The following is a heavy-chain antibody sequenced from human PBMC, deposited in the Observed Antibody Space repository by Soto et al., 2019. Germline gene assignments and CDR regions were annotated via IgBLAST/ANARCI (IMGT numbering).Heavy chain of an antibody. CDR2: IYYSGST. CDR3: ARWLEAVGKD. V-gene: IGHV4-39*01. D-gene: IGHD6-19*01. CDR1: GGSISSSSYY. Sequence: PSETLSLTCTVSGGSISSSSYYWGWIRQPPGKGLEWIGSIYYSGSTYYNPSLKSRVTISVDTSKNQFSLKLSSVTAADTAVYYCARWLEAVGKDWGQGSLDTGSS. J-gene: IGHJ4*02.